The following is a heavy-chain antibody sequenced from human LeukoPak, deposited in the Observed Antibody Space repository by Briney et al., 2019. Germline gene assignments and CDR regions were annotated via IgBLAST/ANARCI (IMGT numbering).Heavy chain of an antibody. CDR1: GGSISSSSYY. CDR3: ARLGSSSWYSYDDAFDI. CDR2: IYYSGST. D-gene: IGHD6-13*01. Sequence: SETLSLTCTVSGGSISSSSYYWGWIRQPPGKGLEWIGSIYYSGSTYYNPSLKSQVTISVDTSKNQFSLKLSSVTAADTAVYYCARLGSSSWYSYDDAFDIRGQGTMVTVSS. V-gene: IGHV4-39*01. J-gene: IGHJ3*02.